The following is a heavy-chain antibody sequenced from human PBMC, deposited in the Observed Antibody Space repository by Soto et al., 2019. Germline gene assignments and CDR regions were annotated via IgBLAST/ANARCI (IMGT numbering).Heavy chain of an antibody. J-gene: IGHJ5*02. V-gene: IGHV3-30*18. CDR2: ISYDGSNK. D-gene: IGHD6-19*01. Sequence: VQLVESGGGLVQPGGSLRLSCAASGFTFSSYGMHWVRQAPGKGLEWVAVISYDGSNKYYADSVKGRFTISRDNSKNTLYLQMNSLRAEDTAVYYCAKVRNSSGWYRWFDPWGQGTLVTVSS. CDR3: AKVRNSSGWYRWFDP. CDR1: GFTFSSYG.